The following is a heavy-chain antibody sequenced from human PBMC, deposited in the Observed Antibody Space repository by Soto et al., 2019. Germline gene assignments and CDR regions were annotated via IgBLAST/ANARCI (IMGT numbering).Heavy chain of an antibody. J-gene: IGHJ6*02. D-gene: IGHD6-13*01. CDR1: GFTFSSYS. CDR2: ISSSSSYI. V-gene: IGHV3-21*01. Sequence: EVQLVESGGGLVKPGGSLRLSCAASGFTFSSYSMNWVRQAPGKGLEWVSSISSSSSYIYYADSVKGRFAISRDNADNSRYLQMNSLRAEYTAVYYCARNVYSSPYGMDVWCQGTTVTVSS. CDR3: ARNVYSSPYGMDV.